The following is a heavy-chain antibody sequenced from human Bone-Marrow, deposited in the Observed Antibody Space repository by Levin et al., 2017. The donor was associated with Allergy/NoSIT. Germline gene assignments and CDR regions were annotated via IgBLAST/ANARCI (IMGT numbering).Heavy chain of an antibody. Sequence: DSGFAFSNYGIHWVRQAPGKGLEWVAVMSYDGTNKYYADSVKGRFSISRDNSRYTVYLQMNSLRAEDTAVYYCARGWFGELLSHWGQGTLVTVSS. CDR3: ARGWFGELLSH. V-gene: IGHV3-30*03. CDR2: MSYDGTNK. J-gene: IGHJ4*02. D-gene: IGHD3-10*01. CDR1: GFAFSNYG.